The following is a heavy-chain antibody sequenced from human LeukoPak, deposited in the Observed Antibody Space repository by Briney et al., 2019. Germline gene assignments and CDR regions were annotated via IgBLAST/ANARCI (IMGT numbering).Heavy chain of an antibody. CDR1: GGSISSYY. V-gene: IGHV4-59*12. CDR3: AREGGTTSWFDP. J-gene: IGHJ5*02. Sequence: SETLSFTCTVSGGSISSYYWSWIRQPPGKGLEWIGYIYYSGSTNYNPSLKSRVTISVDTSKNQFSLKLSSVTAADTAVYYCAREGGTTSWFDPWGQGTLVTVSS. CDR2: IYYSGST. D-gene: IGHD1-7*01.